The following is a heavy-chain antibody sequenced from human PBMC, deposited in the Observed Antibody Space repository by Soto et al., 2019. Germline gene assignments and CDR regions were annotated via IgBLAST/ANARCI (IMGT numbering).Heavy chain of an antibody. V-gene: IGHV3-23*01. D-gene: IGHD2-2*01. Sequence: EVQLLESGGGLVQPGGSLRLSCAASGFTFSSYAMSWVRQAPGKGLEWVSAISGSGGSTYYADSVKGRFTISRDNSKNTLYLQMSSLRAEDTAVYYCAKSSPIVVVPAAIRGDWFDPWGQGTLVTVSS. CDR3: AKSSPIVVVPAAIRGDWFDP. CDR1: GFTFSSYA. J-gene: IGHJ5*02. CDR2: ISGSGGST.